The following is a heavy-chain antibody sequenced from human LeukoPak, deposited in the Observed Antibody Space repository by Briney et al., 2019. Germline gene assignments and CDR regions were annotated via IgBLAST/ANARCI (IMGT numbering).Heavy chain of an antibody. CDR2: IYYSGST. J-gene: IGHJ4*02. V-gene: IGHV4-39*01. CDR3: ARRFRGPDY. CDR1: GGSISSSSYY. Sequence: SETLSLTCTVSGGSISSSSYYWGWIRQPPGKGLEWIGSIYYSGSTYYNPSLKSRVTISVDTSKNQFSLKLSSVTAAGTAVYYCARRFRGPDYWGQGTLVTVSS. D-gene: IGHD3-10*01.